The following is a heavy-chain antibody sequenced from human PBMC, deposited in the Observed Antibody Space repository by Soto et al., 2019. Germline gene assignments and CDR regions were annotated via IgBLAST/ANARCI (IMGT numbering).Heavy chain of an antibody. V-gene: IGHV1-46*03. CDR3: ARDFLGYYDFWSGYYGDYYYYMDA. CDR2: INPSGGST. Sequence: ASVKVSCKASGYTFTSYYMHWVRQAPGQGLEWMGVINPSGGSTSYAQKFQGRVTMTRDTSTSTVYMELSSLRSEDTAVYYCARDFLGYYDFWSGYYGDYYYYMDAWGKGTTVTVSS. CDR1: GYTFTSYY. D-gene: IGHD3-3*01. J-gene: IGHJ6*03.